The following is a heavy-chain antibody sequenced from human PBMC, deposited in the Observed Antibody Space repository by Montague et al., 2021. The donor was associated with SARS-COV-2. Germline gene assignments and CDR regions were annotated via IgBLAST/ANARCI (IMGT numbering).Heavy chain of an antibody. CDR2: IYYSGST. J-gene: IGHJ3*02. Sequence: TLSLTCTVSGGSISSGGYYWSRIRQHPGKGLEWIGYIYYSGSTYYNPSLKSRVTISEDTSKNQFYLRLNSVTVADTAVYYCARGRRPVVVPGAGPAGRAFDIWGQGTMVTVS. CDR3: ARGRRPVVVPGAGPAGRAFDI. V-gene: IGHV4-31*03. CDR1: GGSISSGGYY. D-gene: IGHD2-2*01.